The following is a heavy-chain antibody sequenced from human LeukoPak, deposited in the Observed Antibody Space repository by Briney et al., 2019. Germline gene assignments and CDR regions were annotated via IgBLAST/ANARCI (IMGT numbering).Heavy chain of an antibody. V-gene: IGHV3-48*01. CDR3: ASKAAARPGSYYYYMDV. CDR1: GFTFSSYS. CDR2: ISSSSSTI. J-gene: IGHJ6*03. D-gene: IGHD6-6*01. Sequence: PGGSLRLSCAASGFTFSSYSMNWVRQAPGKGLEWVSYISSSSSTIYYADSVKGRFTISRDNAKNSLYLQMNSLRAEDTAVYYCASKAAARPGSYYYYMDVWGKGTTVTVSS.